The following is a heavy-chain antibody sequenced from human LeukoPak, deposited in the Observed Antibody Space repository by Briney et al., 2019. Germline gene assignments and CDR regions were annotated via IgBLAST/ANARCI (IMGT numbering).Heavy chain of an antibody. V-gene: IGHV3-74*01. J-gene: IGHJ5*02. CDR2: INSDGSST. CDR3: ARDKGSGWYGGYWFDP. Sequence: GGSLTLSCAASGFTFSSYWMHWVRQAPGKGLVWVSRINSDGSSTSYADSVKGRFTISSDSAKNTLYLQMNSLRAEDTAVYYCARDKGSGWYGGYWFDPWGQGTLVTVSS. D-gene: IGHD6-19*01. CDR1: GFTFSSYW.